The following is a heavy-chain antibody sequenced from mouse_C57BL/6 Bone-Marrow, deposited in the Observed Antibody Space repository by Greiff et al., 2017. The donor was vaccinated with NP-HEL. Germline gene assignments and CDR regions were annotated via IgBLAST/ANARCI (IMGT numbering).Heavy chain of an antibody. CDR2: IDPEDGET. D-gene: IGHD4-1*01. CDR1: GFNIKDYY. V-gene: IGHV14-2*01. J-gene: IGHJ2*01. Sequence: EVMLVESGAELVKPGASVKLSCTASGFNIKDYYMHWVKQRTEQGLEWIGRIDPEDGETKYAPKFQGKATITADTSSNTAYLQLSSLTSEDTAVYYCARERGNNWPLFDYWGQGTTLTVSS. CDR3: ARERGNNWPLFDY.